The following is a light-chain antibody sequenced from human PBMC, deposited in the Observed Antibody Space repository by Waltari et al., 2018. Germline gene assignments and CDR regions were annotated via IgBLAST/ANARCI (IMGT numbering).Light chain of an antibody. J-gene: IGKJ1*01. Sequence: EIVLTQSPGTLSLPPGERATLSCRASQSITRNNLAWYQQIPGQAPRLLIYDASSRATGIPDRFSGSGSGTDFTLTVSRLEPADFAVYYCQQYGSSPWTFGQGTKVEIK. CDR2: DAS. V-gene: IGKV3-20*01. CDR1: QSITRNN. CDR3: QQYGSSPWT.